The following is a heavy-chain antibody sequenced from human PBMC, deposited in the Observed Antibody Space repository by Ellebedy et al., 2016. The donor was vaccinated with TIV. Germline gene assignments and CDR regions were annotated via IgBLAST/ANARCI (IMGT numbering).Heavy chain of an antibody. CDR3: ITEDYSSAWYNIY. Sequence: GESLKISCAVSGLSFSSAWMSWVRQAPGKGLEWVDRIKSKTDGGTTDHAAPVKGRFTISRDDSKNTLYLQMNSLKIEDTAVYYCITEDYSSAWYNIYWGQGTLVTVSS. D-gene: IGHD6-19*01. V-gene: IGHV3-15*01. CDR1: GLSFSSAW. CDR2: IKSKTDGGTT. J-gene: IGHJ4*02.